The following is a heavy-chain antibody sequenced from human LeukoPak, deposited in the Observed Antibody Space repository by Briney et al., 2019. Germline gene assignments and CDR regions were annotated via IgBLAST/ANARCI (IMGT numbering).Heavy chain of an antibody. CDR3: ARLAYCSNDVCYSNYYYSMDV. J-gene: IGHJ6*03. CDR2: IYPDDSDT. Sequence: GASLKISCKGSGYTFSSYWIGWVRQMPGKGLEWMGIIYPDDSDTRYSPSFQGQVTISADKSISTAYLQWSSLKASATAMYYCARLAYCSNDVCYSNYYYSMDVGGKGTTVTVSS. D-gene: IGHD2-8*01. CDR1: GYTFSSYW. V-gene: IGHV5-51*01.